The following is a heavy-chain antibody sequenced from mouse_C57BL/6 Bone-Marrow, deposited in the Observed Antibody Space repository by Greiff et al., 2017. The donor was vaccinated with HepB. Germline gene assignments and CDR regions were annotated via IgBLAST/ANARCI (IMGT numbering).Heavy chain of an antibody. CDR2: ISNGGGST. CDR3: ARSYGSSFAD. Sequence: EVMLVESGGGLVQPGGSLKLSCAASGFTFSDYYMYWVRQTPEKRLEWVAYISNGGGSTYYPDTVKGRFTISRDNAKNTLYLQMSRLKSEDTAMYYCARSYGSSFADWGQGTLVTVSA. D-gene: IGHD1-1*01. V-gene: IGHV5-12*01. CDR1: GFTFSDYY. J-gene: IGHJ3*01.